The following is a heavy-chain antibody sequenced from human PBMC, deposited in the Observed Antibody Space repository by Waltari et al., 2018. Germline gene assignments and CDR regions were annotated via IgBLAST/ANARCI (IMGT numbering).Heavy chain of an antibody. Sequence: QVQLQESGPGLVKPSETLSLTCAVYGGSFSGYYWSWIRQSPGKGLEWSGEINHSGSTNQNPSLKSRVTISVDMSKNQFSLKLSSVTAADTAVYYCTRKGPLYYYYYMDVWGRGTTVTVSS. J-gene: IGHJ6*03. CDR2: INHSGST. CDR3: TRKGPLYYYYYMDV. V-gene: IGHV4-34*01. CDR1: GGSFSGYY.